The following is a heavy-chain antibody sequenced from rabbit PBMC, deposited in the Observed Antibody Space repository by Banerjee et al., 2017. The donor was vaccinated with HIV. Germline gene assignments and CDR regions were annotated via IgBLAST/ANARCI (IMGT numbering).Heavy chain of an antibody. Sequence: QEQLEESGGDLVKPEGSLTLTCTASGFSFSSNYYMCWVRQAPGKGLEWIACIYGGSSGSTWYASWAKGRFTISKTSSTTVTLQMTSLTAADTATYFCARDLAGVIGWNFNLWGPGTLVTVS. CDR3: ARDLAGVIGWNFNL. D-gene: IGHD4-1*01. CDR2: IYGGSSGST. V-gene: IGHV1S45*01. CDR1: GFSFSSNYY. J-gene: IGHJ4*01.